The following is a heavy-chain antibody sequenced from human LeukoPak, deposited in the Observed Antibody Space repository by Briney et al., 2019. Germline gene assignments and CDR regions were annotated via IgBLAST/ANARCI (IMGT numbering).Heavy chain of an antibody. CDR2: IKSKTDGGTR. J-gene: IGHJ3*02. Sequence: GGSLRLSCAASGFTFSNAWMSWIRQAPGKGLEWVGRIKSKTDGGTRDYAAPVKGRFTISRDDSKNTLYLQMNSLKTEDTAVYYCTTDPEVVAAFDIWGQGTMVTVSS. V-gene: IGHV3-15*01. CDR1: GFTFSNAW. D-gene: IGHD3-22*01. CDR3: TTDPEVVAAFDI.